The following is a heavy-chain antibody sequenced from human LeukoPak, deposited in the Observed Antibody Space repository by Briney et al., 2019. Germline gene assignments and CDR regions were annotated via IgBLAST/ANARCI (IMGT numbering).Heavy chain of an antibody. J-gene: IGHJ3*02. CDR1: GGTFSSYA. Sequence: ASVKVSCKASGGTFSSYAIGWVRQAPGQGLEWMGGIIPIFGTANYAQKFQGRVTITTDESTSTAYMELSSLRSEDTAVYYCARGSDYDFWSGYPRAFDIWGQGTMVTVSS. D-gene: IGHD3-3*01. V-gene: IGHV1-69*05. CDR2: IIPIFGTA. CDR3: ARGSDYDFWSGYPRAFDI.